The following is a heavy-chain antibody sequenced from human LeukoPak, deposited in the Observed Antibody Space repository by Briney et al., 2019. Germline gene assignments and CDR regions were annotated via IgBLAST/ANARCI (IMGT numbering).Heavy chain of an antibody. CDR2: IRYDGSTK. CDR3: AKVACSITSCYFTDY. D-gene: IGHD2-2*01. V-gene: IGHV3-30*02. CDR1: GFTFSNYG. J-gene: IGHJ4*01. Sequence: GGSLRLSCAASGFTFSNYGMHWVRQAPGKGLEWVAFIRYDGSTKYYADSVKGRFTISRDSSKNALFLQMDSLRAEDTAVYYCAKVACSITSCYFTDYWXXXTXVTVSS.